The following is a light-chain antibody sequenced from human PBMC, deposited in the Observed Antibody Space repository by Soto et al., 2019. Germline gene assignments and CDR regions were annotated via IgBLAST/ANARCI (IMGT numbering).Light chain of an antibody. CDR1: SSDVGGFNY. CDR2: DVT. J-gene: IGLJ1*01. CDR3: NSYTSSGTYV. V-gene: IGLV2-14*03. Sequence: QSVLTQPASVSGSPGQSITISCTGTSSDVGGFNYVSWYQQHPGKAPKLMIYDVTNRPSGVSYRFSGSKSGTTASLTISGLQAEDEAEYYCNSYTSSGTYVFGTGNKVPVI.